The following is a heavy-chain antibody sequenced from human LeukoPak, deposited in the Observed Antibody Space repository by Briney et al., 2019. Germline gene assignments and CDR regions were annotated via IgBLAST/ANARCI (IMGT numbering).Heavy chain of an antibody. V-gene: IGHV3-48*01. CDR1: GFTFSSYW. Sequence: GGSLRLSCAASGFTFSSYWMHWVRQAPGKGLEWVSYINLNSRTIDYADSVRGRFTISRDNAKTSLYLQMNSLRAEDTAVYYCARGGAARPDYWGQGTLVTVSS. CDR3: ARGGAARPDY. J-gene: IGHJ4*02. D-gene: IGHD6-6*01. CDR2: INLNSRTI.